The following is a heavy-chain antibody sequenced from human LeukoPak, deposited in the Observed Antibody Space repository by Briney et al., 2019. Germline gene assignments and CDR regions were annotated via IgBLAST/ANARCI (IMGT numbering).Heavy chain of an antibody. V-gene: IGHV4-39*01. D-gene: IGHD5-18*01. Sequence: TSETLSLTCTVSGGSISSSSYYWGWIRQPPGKGLEWIGSIYYSGSTYYNPSLKSRVTISVNTSKNQFSLKLSSVTAADTAVYYCARQGYSYGYRANWLDPWGQGTLVTVSS. CDR2: IYYSGST. CDR1: GGSISSSSYY. J-gene: IGHJ5*02. CDR3: ARQGYSYGYRANWLDP.